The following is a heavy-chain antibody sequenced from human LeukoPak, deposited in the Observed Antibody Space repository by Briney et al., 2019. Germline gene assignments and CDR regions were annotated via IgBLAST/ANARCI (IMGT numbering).Heavy chain of an antibody. CDR1: GFTFSSYA. CDR3: AKAAGLYSSSSAGDY. D-gene: IGHD6-6*01. J-gene: IGHJ4*02. Sequence: GGSLRLSCAASGFTFSSYAMSWVRQAPGKGLGWVSAISGSGGSTYYADSVKGRITISRDNSKNTLYLQMNSLRAEDTAVYYCAKAAGLYSSSSAGDYWGQGTLVTVSS. CDR2: ISGSGGST. V-gene: IGHV3-23*01.